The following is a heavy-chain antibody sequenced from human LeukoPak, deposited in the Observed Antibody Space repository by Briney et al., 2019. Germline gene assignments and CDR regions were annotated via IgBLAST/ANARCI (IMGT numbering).Heavy chain of an antibody. CDR1: GFTFSSYV. Sequence: PGGSLRLSCAASGFTFSSYVMHWVRQAPGKGLEWVAVISNDGSKTHYADSVKGRFTISRDNSKNTLYLQMNSLTPEDTAVYYCPGGGDTTWSAFDIWGQGTMVTVSS. D-gene: IGHD1-26*01. CDR3: PGGGDTTWSAFDI. V-gene: IGHV3-30-3*01. J-gene: IGHJ3*02. CDR2: ISNDGSKT.